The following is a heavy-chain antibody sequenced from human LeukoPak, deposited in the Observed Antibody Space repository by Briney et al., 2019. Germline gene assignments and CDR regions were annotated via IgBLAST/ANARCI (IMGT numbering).Heavy chain of an antibody. CDR2: GSGGST. J-gene: IGHJ6*02. D-gene: IGHD4-17*01. Sequence: GSGGSTYYADSVKGRFTISRDNSKNTLYLQMNSLRAEDTAVYYCAKDRFYGDYPGAYGMDVWGQGTTVTVSS. CDR3: AKDRFYGDYPGAYGMDV. V-gene: IGHV3-23*01.